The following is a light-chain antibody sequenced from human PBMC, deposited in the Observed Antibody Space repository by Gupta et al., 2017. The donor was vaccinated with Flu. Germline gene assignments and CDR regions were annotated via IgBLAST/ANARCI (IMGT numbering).Light chain of an antibody. Sequence: SSRSASVGDRVTITVRASPSISNYLHRSKKNVWEAPKLLISRAFSWQRGVPSRFSGSGSGTDFTRTSSSLQPEDGASYLCRQIDRAPLLTFGHGTKVDIK. CDR3: RQIDRAPLLT. CDR1: PSISNY. V-gene: IGKV1-39*01. J-gene: IGKJ1*01. CDR2: RAF.